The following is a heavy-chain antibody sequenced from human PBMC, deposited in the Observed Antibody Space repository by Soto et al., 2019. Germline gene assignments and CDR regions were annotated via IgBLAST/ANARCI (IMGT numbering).Heavy chain of an antibody. V-gene: IGHV3-30-3*01. J-gene: IGHJ6*02. CDR2: ISYDGSNK. Sequence: GGSLRLSCAASGFTFSSHAMHWVRQAPGKGLEWVAVISYDGSNKYYADSVKGRFTISRDNSKNTLYLQMNSLRAEDTAVYYCRAYSSSGAYYYGMDVWGQGTTVTVSS. D-gene: IGHD6-13*01. CDR1: GFTFSSHA. CDR3: RAYSSSGAYYYGMDV.